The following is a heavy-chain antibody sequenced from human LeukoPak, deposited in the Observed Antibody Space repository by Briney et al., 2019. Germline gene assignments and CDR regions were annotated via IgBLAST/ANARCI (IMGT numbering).Heavy chain of an antibody. D-gene: IGHD1-26*01. CDR1: GGSISSGSYY. CDR2: IYTSGST. Sequence: SQTLSLTCTVSGGSISSGSYYWSWIRQPAGKGLEWIGRIYTSGSTNYNPSLKSRVTMSVDTSKNQFSLKLSSVTAADTAVYYCARMRAGLVDYMDVWGKGTTVTISS. J-gene: IGHJ6*03. CDR3: ARMRAGLVDYMDV. V-gene: IGHV4-61*02.